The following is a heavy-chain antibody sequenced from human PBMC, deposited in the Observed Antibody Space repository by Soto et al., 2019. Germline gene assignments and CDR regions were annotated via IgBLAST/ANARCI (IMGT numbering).Heavy chain of an antibody. CDR2: ISYDGSDK. Sequence: QVQLVESGGGVVQPGRSLRLSCAASGFPFTSYGMHWVREGPDKGLEWVAIISYDGSDKYYADSVKGRFTISRDNSKNTRYLQMNSLRPEDMALYYCVGGQYYFDCRGEGTLVIVSS. D-gene: IGHD3-10*01. CDR3: VGGQYYFDC. CDR1: GFPFTSYG. V-gene: IGHV3-30*03. J-gene: IGHJ4*02.